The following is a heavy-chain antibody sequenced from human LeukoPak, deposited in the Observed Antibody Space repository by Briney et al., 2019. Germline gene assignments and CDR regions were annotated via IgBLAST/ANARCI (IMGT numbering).Heavy chain of an antibody. CDR2: MNPKSGNT. CDR3: AVGITMVRGVIIRGYYYYMDV. J-gene: IGHJ6*03. CDR1: GYTFTSYD. V-gene: IGHV1-8*01. D-gene: IGHD3-10*01. Sequence: ASVKVSCKASGYTFTSYDINWVRQATGQGLEWMGWMNPKSGNTGYAQKFQGRVTMTRNTSISTAYMELSSLRSEDTAVYYCAVGITMVRGVIIRGYYYYMDVWGKGTTVTISS.